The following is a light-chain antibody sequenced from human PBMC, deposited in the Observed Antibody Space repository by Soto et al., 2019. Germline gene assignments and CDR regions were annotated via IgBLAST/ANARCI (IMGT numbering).Light chain of an antibody. Sequence: DIVMTQSPDSLAVSLGERATINCKSSQSVLYSSNNKNYLAWYQQKPGQPPKLLLYWASTRESGVPDRFSGSGSGTDFTRTISSLQAEDVAVYYCQKYYSTPQTFGQGTKVEIK. CDR2: WAS. V-gene: IGKV4-1*01. J-gene: IGKJ1*01. CDR1: QSVLYSSNNKNY. CDR3: QKYYSTPQT.